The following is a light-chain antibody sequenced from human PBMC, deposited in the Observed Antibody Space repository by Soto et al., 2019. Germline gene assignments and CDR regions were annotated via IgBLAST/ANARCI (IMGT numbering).Light chain of an antibody. CDR3: QQYGSWT. V-gene: IGKV3-20*01. CDR1: QTISSNN. CDR2: GTS. J-gene: IGKJ1*01. Sequence: EIVLTQSPGTLSVSPGVRATLSCRASQTISSNNLAWYQQKPGQAPSLLIYGTSSRATGIPARFSGSASGTDFTHTIRRLEPEDSALYYCQQYGSWTFGQGTKVEI.